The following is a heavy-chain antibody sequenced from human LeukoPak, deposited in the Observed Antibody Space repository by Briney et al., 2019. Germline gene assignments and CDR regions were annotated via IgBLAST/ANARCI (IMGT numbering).Heavy chain of an antibody. V-gene: IGHV4-4*07. CDR3: ARDRGYSGYDLADYYFDY. Sequence: SETLSLTCTVSGGSISSYYWSWIRQPAGKGLEWIGRIYASGSTNYNPSLKSRVTMSVDTSKNQFSLKLSSVTAADTAVYYCARDRGYSGYDLADYYFDYWGQGTLVTVSS. J-gene: IGHJ4*02. CDR2: IYASGST. D-gene: IGHD5-12*01. CDR1: GGSISSYY.